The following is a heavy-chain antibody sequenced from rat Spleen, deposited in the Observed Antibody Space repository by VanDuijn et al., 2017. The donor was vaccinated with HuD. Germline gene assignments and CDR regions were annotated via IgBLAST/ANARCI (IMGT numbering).Heavy chain of an antibody. CDR3: ASQHYFDGYYRDY. D-gene: IGHD1-12*03. Sequence: QVQLRESGPGLVQPSQTLSLTCTVSGFSLTNFHVHWVRQPPGKGLEWMGRIQNGGNTDYNSGLKSRLSISRDTSKSQIYLKMNSPQIEDTAMYFCASQHYFDGYYRDYWGQGVMVTVSS. V-gene: IGHV2-27*01. CDR1: GFSLTNFH. CDR2: IQNGGNT. J-gene: IGHJ2*01.